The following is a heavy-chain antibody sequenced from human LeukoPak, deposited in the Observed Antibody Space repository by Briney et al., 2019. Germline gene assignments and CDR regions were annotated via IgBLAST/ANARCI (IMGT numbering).Heavy chain of an antibody. J-gene: IGHJ5*02. CDR2: IYYSGST. D-gene: IGHD2-2*01. V-gene: IGHV4-31*03. CDR1: GGSISSGGYY. Sequence: SETLSLTCTVSGGSISSGGYYWSWLRQHPGTGLEWIGYIYYSGSTYYNPSLKSRVTISVDTSKNQFSLKLSSVTAADTAVYYCARGYQLLVGWFDPWGQGTLVTVSS. CDR3: ARGYQLLVGWFDP.